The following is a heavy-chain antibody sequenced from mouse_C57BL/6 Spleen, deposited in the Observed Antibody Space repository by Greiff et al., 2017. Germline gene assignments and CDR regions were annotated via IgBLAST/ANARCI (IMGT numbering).Heavy chain of an antibody. V-gene: IGHV1-69*01. CDR1: GYTFTSYW. D-gene: IGHD3-3*01. CDR2: IDPSDSYT. J-gene: IGHJ1*03. CDR3: ARQASGLRIARGYFDV. Sequence: QVQLQQPGAELVMPGASVKLSCKASGYTFTSYWMHWVKQRPGQGLEWIGEIDPSDSYTNYNQKFKGKSTLTVDKSSSTAYMQLSSLTSEDSAVYYCARQASGLRIARGYFDVWGTGTTVTVSS.